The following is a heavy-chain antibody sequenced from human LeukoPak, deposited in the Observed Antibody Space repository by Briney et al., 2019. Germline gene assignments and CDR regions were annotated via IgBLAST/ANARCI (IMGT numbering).Heavy chain of an antibody. V-gene: IGHV4-39*01. D-gene: IGHD6-19*01. J-gene: IGHJ5*02. Sequence: SETLSLTCTVSGGSISSGGYYWGWIRQPPGKGLEWIGSIFYSGSTYYNPSLKSRVTISVDTSKNQFSLKLTSVTAADAAMYYCARQYSSGWPWFDPWGQGTLVTVSS. CDR3: ARQYSSGWPWFDP. CDR2: IFYSGST. CDR1: GGSISSGGYY.